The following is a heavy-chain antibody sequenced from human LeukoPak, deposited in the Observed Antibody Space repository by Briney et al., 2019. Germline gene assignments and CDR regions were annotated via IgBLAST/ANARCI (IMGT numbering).Heavy chain of an antibody. CDR1: GYTFTGYY. D-gene: IGHD1-26*01. CDR2: INPNSGGT. V-gene: IGHV1-2*02. J-gene: IGHJ5*02. Sequence: ASVKVSCKASGYTFTGYYMHWVRQAPGQGLEWMGWINPNSGGTNYAQKFQGRVTMTRDTSISTAYMELSSLRSEDTAVYYCARAGGSYWGNNWFDPWGQGTLVTVSS. CDR3: ARAGGSYWGNNWFDP.